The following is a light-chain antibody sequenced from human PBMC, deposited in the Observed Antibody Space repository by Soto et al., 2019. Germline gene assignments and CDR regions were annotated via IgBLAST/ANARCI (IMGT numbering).Light chain of an antibody. CDR2: DAS. CDR1: QSVSNY. Sequence: EIVLTQSPATLSLSPGERATLSCRASQSVSNYLAWYQQKPGQAPRLLIYDASNRATGFPARFSGSGSGTDFTLTISSLEPEDFAVYFCQHRAGWPPALTFGGGTKVEIK. J-gene: IGKJ4*01. V-gene: IGKV3-11*01. CDR3: QHRAGWPPALT.